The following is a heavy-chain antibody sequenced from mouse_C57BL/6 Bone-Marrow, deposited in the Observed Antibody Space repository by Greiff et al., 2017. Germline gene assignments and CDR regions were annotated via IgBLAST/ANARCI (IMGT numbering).Heavy chain of an antibody. CDR3: ARCVSYYGTDY. CDR2: INPDDGDT. CDR1: GFTITDYY. Sequence: EVKLMESGAELVKPGASVKLSCTASGFTITDYYMHWVKQRTEQGLEWIGRINPDDGDTKYDPNFQGKSTITADTSSNTAYLQLSSLTSEDAAVYYCARCVSYYGTDYGGQGTTLTVSA. J-gene: IGHJ2*01. V-gene: IGHV14-2*01. D-gene: IGHD1-1*01.